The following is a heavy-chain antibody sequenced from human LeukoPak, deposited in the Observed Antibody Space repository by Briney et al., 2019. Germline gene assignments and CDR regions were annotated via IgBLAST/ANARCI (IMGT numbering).Heavy chain of an antibody. D-gene: IGHD4-17*01. Sequence: GGSLRLSCAASGFTFSSYGMHWVRQAPGKGLEWVAVIWYDGSNKYYADSVKGRFTISRDNSKNTLYLQMNSLRAEDTAVYYCARGHFYGDYGNWFDPWGQGTLVTVSS. CDR1: GFTFSSYG. CDR2: IWYDGSNK. J-gene: IGHJ5*02. V-gene: IGHV3-33*01. CDR3: ARGHFYGDYGNWFDP.